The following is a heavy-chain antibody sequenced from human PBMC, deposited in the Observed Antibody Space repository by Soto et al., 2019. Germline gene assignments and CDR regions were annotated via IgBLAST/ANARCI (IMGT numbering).Heavy chain of an antibody. CDR2: IYYSGST. CDR3: ARVAGYDSSGELDY. V-gene: IGHV4-30-4*01. D-gene: IGHD3-22*01. J-gene: IGHJ4*01. CDR1: GGSISSGDYY. Sequence: PSETLSLTCTVSGGSISSGDYYWSWIRQPPGKGLEWIGYIYYSGSTYYNPSLKSRVTISVDTSKNQFSLKLSSVTAADTAVYYCARVAGYDSSGELDYWGHGTLVTVSS.